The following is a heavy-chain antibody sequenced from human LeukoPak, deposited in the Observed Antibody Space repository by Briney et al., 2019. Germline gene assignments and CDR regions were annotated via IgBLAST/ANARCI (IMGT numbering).Heavy chain of an antibody. V-gene: IGHV3-23*01. D-gene: IGHD2-2*01. CDR3: ARAVVPAAMPSNYYYYYMDV. CDR1: GFTFSSYA. J-gene: IGHJ6*03. CDR2: ISGSGGST. Sequence: TGGSLRLSCAASGFTFSSYAMSWVRQAPGKGLEWVSAISGSGGSTYYADSVKGRFTIFRDNSKNTLYLQMNSLRAEDTAVYYCARAVVPAAMPSNYYYYYMDVWGKGTTVTVSS.